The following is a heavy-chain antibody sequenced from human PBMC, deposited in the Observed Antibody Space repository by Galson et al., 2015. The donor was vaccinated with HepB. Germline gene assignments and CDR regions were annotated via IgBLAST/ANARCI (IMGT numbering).Heavy chain of an antibody. CDR3: ARGVRGYVGYFDL. D-gene: IGHD3-10*01. J-gene: IGHJ2*01. CDR1: GDSVSSTSAA. V-gene: IGHV6-1*01. CDR2: TSYKAKWYN. Sequence: CAISGDSVSSTSAAWNWIRQSPSRGLEWLGMTSYKAKWYNDYAVSVKSRITVNPDTSKNQFSLQLNSVTPEDTAVYYCARGVRGYVGYFDLWGRGTLVTVSS.